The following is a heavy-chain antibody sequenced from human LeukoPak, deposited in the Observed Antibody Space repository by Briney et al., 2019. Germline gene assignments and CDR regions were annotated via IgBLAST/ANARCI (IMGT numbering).Heavy chain of an antibody. D-gene: IGHD3-22*01. CDR2: ISAYNGNT. Sequence: ASVKVSCKASGCTFTSYGISWVRQAPGQGLEWMGWISAYNGNTNYAQKLQGRVTMTTDTSTSTAYMELRSLRSDDTAVYYCVRSTTRYYYDSSGYFDYWGQGTLVTVSS. CDR3: VRSTTRYYYDSSGYFDY. CDR1: GCTFTSYG. J-gene: IGHJ4*02. V-gene: IGHV1-18*01.